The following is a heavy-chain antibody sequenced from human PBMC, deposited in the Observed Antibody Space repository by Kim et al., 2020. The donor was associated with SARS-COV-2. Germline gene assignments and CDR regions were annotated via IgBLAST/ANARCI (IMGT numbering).Heavy chain of an antibody. Sequence: GGSLRLSCAASGFTFSSYGMHWVRQAPGKGLEWVAVISYDGSNKYYADSVKGRFTISRDNSKNTLYLQMNSLRAEDTAVYYCARDRSDYGDYAYYYGMDVWGQGTTVTVSS. V-gene: IGHV3-33*05. CDR3: ARDRSDYGDYAYYYGMDV. D-gene: IGHD4-17*01. J-gene: IGHJ6*02. CDR2: ISYDGSNK. CDR1: GFTFSSYG.